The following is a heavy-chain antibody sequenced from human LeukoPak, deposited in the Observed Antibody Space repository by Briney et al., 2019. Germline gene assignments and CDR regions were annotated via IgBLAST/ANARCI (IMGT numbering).Heavy chain of an antibody. CDR2: INPNSGGT. CDR3: ARESLRWHYYYYGMDV. CDR1: GYTFTGYY. J-gene: IGHJ6*02. V-gene: IGHV1-2*02. Sequence: ASVKVSCKASGYTFTGYYMHWVRQAPGQGLEWMGWINPNSGGTNYAQKCQGRVTMTRDTSISTAYMELSRLRSDDTAVYYCARESLRWHYYYYGMDVWGQGTTVTVSS. D-gene: IGHD4-23*01.